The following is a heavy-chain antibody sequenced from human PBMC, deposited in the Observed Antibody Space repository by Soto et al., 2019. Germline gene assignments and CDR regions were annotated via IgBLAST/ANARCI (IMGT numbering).Heavy chain of an antibody. D-gene: IGHD3-10*01. CDR2: IYHSGRT. CDR1: GGSSSNGCYY. Sequence: TLSLRCTVSGGSSSNGCYYWSWVRQNPGKGLEWIGHIYHSGRTYYNPSLKSRVTISVDTSKNQFSLKLTSMTVADTALYYCARQGFGATHGLVDVWGQGTTVTVSS. J-gene: IGHJ6*02. V-gene: IGHV4-31*03. CDR3: ARQGFGATHGLVDV.